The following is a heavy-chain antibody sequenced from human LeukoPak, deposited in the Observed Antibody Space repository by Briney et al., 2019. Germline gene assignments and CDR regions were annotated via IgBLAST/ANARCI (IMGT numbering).Heavy chain of an antibody. Sequence: GGSLRLSCAASGFTFSSYNMNWVRQTPGKGLEWVSYISSSGSTIYYADSVKGRFTISRDNAKNSLYLQMNSLRAEDTAVYYCAELGITMIGGVWGKGTTVTISS. CDR1: GFTFSSYN. J-gene: IGHJ6*04. CDR2: ISSSGSTI. CDR3: AELGITMIGGV. D-gene: IGHD3-10*02. V-gene: IGHV3-48*03.